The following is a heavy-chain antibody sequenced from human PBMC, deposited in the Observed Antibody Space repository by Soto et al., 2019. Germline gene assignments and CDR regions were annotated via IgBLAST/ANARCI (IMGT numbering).Heavy chain of an antibody. D-gene: IGHD3-3*02. J-gene: IGHJ4*02. Sequence: QVQLVQSGAEVKKPGASVKVSCKASGYTFTSYDINWVRQATGQGLEWMGWMNPNSGNTGYAEKFQGRVTMCRNTSISTAYMELSSLRSDGWAVYYFARGRALSQYSFDSWGLGSLVTVSS. CDR2: MNPNSGNT. CDR1: GYTFTSYD. V-gene: IGHV1-8*01. CDR3: ARGRALSQYSFDS.